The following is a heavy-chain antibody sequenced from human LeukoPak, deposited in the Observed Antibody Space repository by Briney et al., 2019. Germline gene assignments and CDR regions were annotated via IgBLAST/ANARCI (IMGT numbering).Heavy chain of an antibody. Sequence: PSETLSLTCGVSGGSFGGYYFSWVRQSPEKGLEWIGEINHSGSTNYNPSLKSRVTISVDTAKKQISLKLNSVTAADTAVYYCARNSVPSFYSDTSGYFYYWGQGTLVTVSS. V-gene: IGHV4-34*01. J-gene: IGHJ4*02. CDR1: GGSFGGYY. CDR2: INHSGST. CDR3: ARNSVPSFYSDTSGYFYY. D-gene: IGHD3-22*01.